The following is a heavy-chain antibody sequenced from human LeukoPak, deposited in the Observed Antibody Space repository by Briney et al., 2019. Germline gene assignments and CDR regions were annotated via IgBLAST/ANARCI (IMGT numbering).Heavy chain of an antibody. CDR3: GRAFPPLRTSSAGDL. J-gene: IGHJ4*02. CDR2: ISYLSSHV. CDR1: GFTFDEHA. V-gene: IGHV3-9*01. Sequence: GRSLRLSCVASGFTFDEHAMHWVRQAPGKGLEWVSGISYLSSHVYYGDSVKGRFSISRDNAKNSLYLQMNSLGAEDTAIYYCGRAFPPLRTSSAGDLWGQGILVTVSS. D-gene: IGHD3-16*01.